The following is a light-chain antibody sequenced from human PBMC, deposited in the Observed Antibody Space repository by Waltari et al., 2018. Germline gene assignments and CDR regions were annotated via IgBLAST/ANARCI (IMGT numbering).Light chain of an antibody. V-gene: IGLV1-44*01. CDR2: NNN. Sequence: QSVVPQSPSASGPPGPRVTISCSGSSSNIGSKTVNWYQHLPGTAPKLLIHNNNQRPSGVPDRFSGSKSDTSASLAISGLQSEDEAEYYCAVWDDSLNGWMFGGGTKLTVL. J-gene: IGLJ3*02. CDR1: SSNIGSKT. CDR3: AVWDDSLNGWM.